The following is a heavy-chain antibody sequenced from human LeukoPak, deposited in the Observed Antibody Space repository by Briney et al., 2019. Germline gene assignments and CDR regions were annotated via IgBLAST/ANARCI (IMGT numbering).Heavy chain of an antibody. CDR3: ARLYSSGYYYYYMDV. CDR2: IIPIFGTA. D-gene: IGHD6-19*01. CDR1: GGTFSSYA. Sequence: ASVKVSCKASGGTFSSYAISWVRQAPGQGLEWMGGIIPIFGTANYAQKFQGRVTITADESTSTAYMELSSLRSEDTAVYYCARLYSSGYYYYYMDVWGKGTTVTVSS. V-gene: IGHV1-69*13. J-gene: IGHJ6*03.